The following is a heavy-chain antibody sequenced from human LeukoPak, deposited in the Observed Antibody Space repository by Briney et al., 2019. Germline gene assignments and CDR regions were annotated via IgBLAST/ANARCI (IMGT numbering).Heavy chain of an antibody. D-gene: IGHD2-15*01. CDR3: ARDNKGYCSGGSCYSDGLSY. CDR2: ISSSGSTI. V-gene: IGHV3-48*04. J-gene: IGHJ4*02. Sequence: GGSLRLSCAASGFTFSTYSMNWVRQAPGKGLEWVSYISSSGSTIYYADSVKGRFTISRDNAKNSLYLQMNSLRAEDTAVYYCARDNKGYCSGGSCYSDGLSYWGQGTLVTVSS. CDR1: GFTFSTYS.